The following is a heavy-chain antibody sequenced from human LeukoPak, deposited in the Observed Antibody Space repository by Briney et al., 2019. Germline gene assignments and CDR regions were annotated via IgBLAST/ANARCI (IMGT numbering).Heavy chain of an antibody. J-gene: IGHJ4*02. Sequence: GASVKVSCKASGGTFSSYAISWVRQAPGQGPEWMGRIIPIFGTANYAQKFQGRVTITTDESTSTAYMELSSLRSEDTAVYYCATDISGPFDYWGQGTLVTVSS. CDR2: IIPIFGTA. V-gene: IGHV1-69*05. CDR3: ATDISGPFDY. D-gene: IGHD5-12*01. CDR1: GGTFSSYA.